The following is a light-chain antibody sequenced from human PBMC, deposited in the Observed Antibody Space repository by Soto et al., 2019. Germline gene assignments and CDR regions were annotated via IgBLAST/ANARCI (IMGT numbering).Light chain of an antibody. CDR2: KXS. Sequence: SLLTQSPSTLSASVGDRVTIIXRASHSVIIWLSWYQQKPGXAPKXXXDKXSSLERGGPSRLSGSGSGTEFTLTISSLDPDDFASYYWQQRKSDSLTFGGGTRLDIK. CDR1: HSVIIW. V-gene: IGKV1-5*03. CDR3: QQRKSDSLT. J-gene: IGKJ5*01.